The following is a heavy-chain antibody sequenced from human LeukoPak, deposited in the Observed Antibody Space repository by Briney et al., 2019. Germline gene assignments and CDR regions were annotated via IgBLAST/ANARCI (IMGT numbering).Heavy chain of an antibody. CDR1: GFTVGSNY. Sequence: GGSLRLSCAASGFTVGSNYMNWVRQAPGKGLEWVSVVYSGGSTYYADSVKGRCTISRDTSKNTLHLQMNSLRAEDTAVYYCAKGGGAYFYEFDYWGQGTVVIVSS. D-gene: IGHD3-22*01. V-gene: IGHV3-53*01. CDR3: AKGGGAYFYEFDY. J-gene: IGHJ4*02. CDR2: VYSGGST.